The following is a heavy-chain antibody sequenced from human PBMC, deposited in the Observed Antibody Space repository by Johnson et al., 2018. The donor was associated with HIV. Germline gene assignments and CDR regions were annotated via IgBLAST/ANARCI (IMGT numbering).Heavy chain of an antibody. CDR2: TTPSGGGT. Sequence: EVQLVESGGGLVQPGRSLRLSCAASGFTFSSYAMSWVRQAPGKGLEWVSATTPSGGGTYYADSVKGRFTISRDNSKKTLYLQMNSLKTEDTAVYYCTTGELWNGYYLHDAFGIWGQGTMVTVSS. CDR1: GFTFSSYA. CDR3: TTGELWNGYYLHDAFGI. V-gene: IGHV3-23*04. D-gene: IGHD3-3*01. J-gene: IGHJ3*02.